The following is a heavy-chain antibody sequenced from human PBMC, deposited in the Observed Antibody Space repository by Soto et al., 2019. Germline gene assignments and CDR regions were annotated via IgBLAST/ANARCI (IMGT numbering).Heavy chain of an antibody. CDR3: VRENSGDGYNYLDY. CDR2: IIPIFGTA. V-gene: IGHV1-69*13. CDR1: GGTFSSYA. Sequence: SVKVSCKASGGTFSSYAISWVRQAPGQGLEWMGGIIPIFGTANYAQKFQGRVTITADESTSTAYMELSSLRSEDTAVYYCVRENSGDGYNYLDYWGQGILVTVSS. D-gene: IGHD5-12*01. J-gene: IGHJ4*02.